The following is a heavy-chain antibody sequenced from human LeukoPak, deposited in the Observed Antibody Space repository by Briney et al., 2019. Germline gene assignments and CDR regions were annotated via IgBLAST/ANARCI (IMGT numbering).Heavy chain of an antibody. Sequence: PSETLSLTCTASDGSIRNFYWNWFRRPPGKRLEWIGHTLYGGRTDYNPSLESRVTISVDTSKSQFSLNLRSVTTTDTAVYYCARWGHFDASGYFVVDYWGQGALVTVSS. J-gene: IGHJ4*02. D-gene: IGHD3-22*01. V-gene: IGHV4-59*01. CDR3: ARWGHFDASGYFVVDY. CDR2: TLYGGRT. CDR1: DGSIRNFY.